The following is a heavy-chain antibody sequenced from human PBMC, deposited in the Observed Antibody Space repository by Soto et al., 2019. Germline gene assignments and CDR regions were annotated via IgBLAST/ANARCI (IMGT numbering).Heavy chain of an antibody. V-gene: IGHV3-33*01. J-gene: IGHJ4*02. D-gene: IGHD3-10*01. Sequence: PGGSPRLSCAASGFTFSSYGMHWVRQAPGKGLEWVAVIWYDGSNKYYADSVKGRFTISRDNSKNTLYLQMNSLRAEDTAVYYCARDLITMVRGPTYYFDYWGQGTLVTVSS. CDR2: IWYDGSNK. CDR1: GFTFSSYG. CDR3: ARDLITMVRGPTYYFDY.